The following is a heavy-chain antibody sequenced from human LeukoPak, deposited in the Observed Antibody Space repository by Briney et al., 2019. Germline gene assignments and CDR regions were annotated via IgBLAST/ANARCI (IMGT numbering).Heavy chain of an antibody. CDR2: ISSSSNYI. Sequence: PGGSLRLSCAASGFTFTSYSMNWVRQAPGKGLEWVSSISSSSNYIYYADSVKGRFPISRDNAKNSLYLQMNSLRAEDTAVYYCAREPGDSSGWSEWGQGTLVTVSS. J-gene: IGHJ4*02. CDR3: AREPGDSSGWSE. V-gene: IGHV3-21*01. D-gene: IGHD6-19*01. CDR1: GFTFTSYS.